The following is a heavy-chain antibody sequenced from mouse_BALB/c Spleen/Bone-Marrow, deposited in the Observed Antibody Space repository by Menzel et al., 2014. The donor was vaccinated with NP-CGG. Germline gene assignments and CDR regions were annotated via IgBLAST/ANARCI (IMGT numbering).Heavy chain of an antibody. V-gene: IGHV7-3*02. D-gene: IGHD2-1*01. J-gene: IGHJ3*01. CDR3: ARDYGNYVRFAY. Sequence: EVQLVESGGGLVQPGGSLRLSCATSGFTFTDYYMSWVRQPPGKALEWLGFIRNKANGYTTKYSASVKGRLTISRDNSQSILYLQMNTLRAEDSATYYCARDYGNYVRFAYWGQGTLVTVSA. CDR1: GFTFTDYY. CDR2: IRNKANGYTT.